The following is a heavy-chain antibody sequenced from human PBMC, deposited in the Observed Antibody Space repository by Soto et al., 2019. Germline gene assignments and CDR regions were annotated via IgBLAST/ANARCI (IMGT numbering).Heavy chain of an antibody. Sequence: EVQLAESGGGLVQPGGSLRLSCAASGFTFSSYWMYWVRQAPGKGLVYVSRINNDGSGTTYAESVKGRLTISRDNAKNTLYLQMNSLRAEDTAVYYWARGGANQALDVWGQGTIVTVSS. CDR1: GFTFSSYW. V-gene: IGHV3-74*01. J-gene: IGHJ3*01. CDR3: ARGGANQALDV. CDR2: INNDGSGT.